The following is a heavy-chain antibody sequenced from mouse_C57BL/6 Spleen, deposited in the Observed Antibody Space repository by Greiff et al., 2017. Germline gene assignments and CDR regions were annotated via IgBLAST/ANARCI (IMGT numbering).Heavy chain of an antibody. Sequence: QVQLQQSGAELVRPGASVTLSCKASGYTFTDYEMHWVKQTPVHGLEWIGAIDPETGGTAYNQKFKDKATLTVDKSSSTAYMQLSSLTSEDSAVYYCARYDDGFFAYWGQGTLVTVSA. CDR1: GYTFTDYE. V-gene: IGHV1-15*01. J-gene: IGHJ3*01. D-gene: IGHD2-3*01. CDR3: ARYDDGFFAY. CDR2: IDPETGGT.